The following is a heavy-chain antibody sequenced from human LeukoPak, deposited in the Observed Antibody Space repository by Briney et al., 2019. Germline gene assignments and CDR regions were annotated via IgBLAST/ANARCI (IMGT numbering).Heavy chain of an antibody. D-gene: IGHD1-26*01. J-gene: IGHJ4*02. CDR3: AKDGHKKRLVGSTTRGHFDY. CDR1: GFTFTSYG. CDR2: IRHDGSYK. Sequence: GGSLRLSCVVSGFTFTSYGVHWVRQAPGKGLEGVAFIRHDGSYKDYADSVKGRFTISRDNSKNTLYLQMNSLRAEDTAVYYCAKDGHKKRLVGSTTRGHFDYWGQGTLVTVSS. V-gene: IGHV3-30*02.